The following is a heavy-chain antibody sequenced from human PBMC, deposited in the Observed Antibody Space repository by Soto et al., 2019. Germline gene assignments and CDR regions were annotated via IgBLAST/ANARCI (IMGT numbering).Heavy chain of an antibody. Sequence: QPVWSLRNCCSASGFSFSSYAMCWFRQAPGKGLEWVSAISGSGGSTYYADSVKGRFTISRDNSKNTLYLQLNSLRAEDTAVYYCAKDVFSSGWSEHTSDYLRQGTLVT. CDR2: ISGSGGST. V-gene: IGHV3-23*01. J-gene: IGHJ4*02. D-gene: IGHD6-19*01. CDR3: AKDVFSSGWSEHTSDY. CDR1: GFSFSSYA.